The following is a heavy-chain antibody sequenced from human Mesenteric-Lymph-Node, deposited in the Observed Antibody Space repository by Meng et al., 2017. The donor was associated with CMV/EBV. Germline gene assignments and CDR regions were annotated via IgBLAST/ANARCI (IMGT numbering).Heavy chain of an antibody. CDR3: ARDPPTLLDFWRGHRWSRAFDI. V-gene: IGHV3-7*01. Sequence: GESLKISCAASGFTFSSYWMSWVRQAPGKGLEWVANIKEDGSEKNYVDSVKGNFTISRDNAENSLYLQMNSLRAEDTAVYYCARDPPTLLDFWRGHRWSRAFDIWGQGTMVTVSS. D-gene: IGHD3-3*01. CDR2: IKEDGSEK. J-gene: IGHJ3*02. CDR1: GFTFSSYW.